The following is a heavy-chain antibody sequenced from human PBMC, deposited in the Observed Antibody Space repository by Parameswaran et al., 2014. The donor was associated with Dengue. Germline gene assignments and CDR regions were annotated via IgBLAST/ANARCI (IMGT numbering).Heavy chain of an antibody. D-gene: IGHD6-6*01. J-gene: IGHJ4*02. CDR2: INHSGST. CDR3: ARGRGGAARPTSDFDY. Sequence: VRQAPGKGLEWIGEINHSGSTNYNPSLKSRVTISVDTSKNQFSLKLSSVTAADTAVYYCARGRGGAARPTSDFDYWGQGTLVTVSS. V-gene: IGHV4-34*01.